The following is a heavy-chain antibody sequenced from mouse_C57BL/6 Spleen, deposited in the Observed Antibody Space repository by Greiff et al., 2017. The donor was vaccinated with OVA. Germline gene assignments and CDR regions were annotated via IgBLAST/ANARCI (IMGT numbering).Heavy chain of an antibody. D-gene: IGHD2-4*01. CDR1: GFSLTSYG. CDR2: IWGDGST. CDR3: AKRGNDYDVGAGFAY. J-gene: IGHJ3*01. Sequence: QVQLKESGPGLVAPSQRLSITCTVSGFSLTSYGVSWVRQPPGKGLEWLGVIWGDGSTNYHSALISRLSISKDNSKSQVFLKLNSLQTDDTATYYCAKRGNDYDVGAGFAYWGQGTLVTVSA. V-gene: IGHV2-3*01.